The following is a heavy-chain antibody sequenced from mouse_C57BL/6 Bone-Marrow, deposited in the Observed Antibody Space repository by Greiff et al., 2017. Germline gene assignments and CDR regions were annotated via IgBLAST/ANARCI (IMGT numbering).Heavy chain of an antibody. CDR3: ARSDYDVTGFAY. D-gene: IGHD2-4*01. CDR2: FHPYNDDT. CDR1: GYTFTTYP. J-gene: IGHJ3*01. V-gene: IGHV1-47*01. Sequence: VKLMESGAELVKPGASVKMSCKASGYTFTTYPIEWMKQNPGKSLEWIGNFHPYNDDTKYNEKFKGKATLTVEKSSSTVYLELSRLTSDDSAVYYCARSDYDVTGFAYWGQGTLVTVSA.